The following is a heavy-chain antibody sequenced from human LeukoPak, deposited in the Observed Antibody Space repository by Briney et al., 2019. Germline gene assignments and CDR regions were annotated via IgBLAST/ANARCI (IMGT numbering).Heavy chain of an antibody. D-gene: IGHD2-2*01. CDR3: AREDIVVVPAAIPSYYYYMDV. Sequence: GGTLRLSCAASGLTFTNFGMSWVRQAPGKGVEWVSAISGRGDRTYYADSVKGRCTISRDNSKNTLYLQINSLRADDTAIYYCAREDIVVVPAAIPSYYYYMDVWGKGTTVTISS. CDR2: ISGRGDRT. CDR1: GLTFTNFG. J-gene: IGHJ6*03. V-gene: IGHV3-23*01.